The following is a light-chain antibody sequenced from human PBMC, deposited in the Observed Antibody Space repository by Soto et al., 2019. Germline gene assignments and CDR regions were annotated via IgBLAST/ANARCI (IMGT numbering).Light chain of an antibody. CDR3: CSYAGSSIVV. V-gene: IGLV2-23*01. Sequence: QSVLTQPASVSGSPGQSITISCTGTSSDVGSYNLVSWYQQHPGKAPKLMIYEDSKRPSGVSNRFSGSKSGNTASLTISGLQAEDEADYYCCSYAGSSIVVFGGGTKVTVL. J-gene: IGLJ2*01. CDR1: SSDVGSYNL. CDR2: EDS.